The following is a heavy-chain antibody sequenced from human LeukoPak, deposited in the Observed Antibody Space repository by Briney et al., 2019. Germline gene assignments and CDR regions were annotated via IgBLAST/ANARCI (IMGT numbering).Heavy chain of an antibody. CDR1: GFTFSSYA. CDR3: AKDQGVDYYGSGSYYNVRYSYYYYGMDV. D-gene: IGHD3-10*01. Sequence: GGSLRLSCAASGFTFSSYAMSWVRQAPGKGLEWVSALSGSGGSTYYADSVKGRFTISRDNSKNTLYLQMNSLRAEDTAVYYCAKDQGVDYYGSGSYYNVRYSYYYYGMDVWGQGTTVTVSS. J-gene: IGHJ6*02. CDR2: LSGSGGST. V-gene: IGHV3-23*01.